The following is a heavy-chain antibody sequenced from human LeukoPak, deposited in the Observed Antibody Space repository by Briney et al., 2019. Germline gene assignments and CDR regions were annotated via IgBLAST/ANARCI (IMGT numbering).Heavy chain of an antibody. CDR3: AKNSAYCGGDCYGLFDY. CDR1: GFTFSDYY. CDR2: ISSSGSTI. Sequence: GGSLRLSCAASGFTFSDYYMSWIRQAPGKGLEWVSYISSSGSTIYYADSVKGRFTISSDNAKNSLYLQMNSLRAEDTAVYYCAKNSAYCGGDCYGLFDYWGQGTLVTVSS. J-gene: IGHJ4*02. V-gene: IGHV3-11*04. D-gene: IGHD2-21*02.